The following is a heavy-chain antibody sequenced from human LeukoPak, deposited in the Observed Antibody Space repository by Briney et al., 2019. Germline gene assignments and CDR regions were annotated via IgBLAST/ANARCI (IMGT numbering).Heavy chain of an antibody. V-gene: IGHV1-2*06. CDR2: INRNSGGT. CDR1: GYTFTGYY. J-gene: IGHJ4*02. CDR3: ARDPDSITIFGVVTETISRY. Sequence: ASVKVSCKASGYTFTGYYMHWVRQAPGQGLEWIGRINRNSGGTNYAQKFQGRVTMTRDTSISTAYMELSRMRSDDTAVYYCARDPDSITIFGVVTETISRYWGQGNLVTVSS. D-gene: IGHD3-3*01.